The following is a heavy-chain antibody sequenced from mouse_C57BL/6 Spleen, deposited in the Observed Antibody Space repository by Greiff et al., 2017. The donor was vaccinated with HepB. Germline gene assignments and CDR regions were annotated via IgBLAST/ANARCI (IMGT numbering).Heavy chain of an antibody. CDR2: IDPSDSET. J-gene: IGHJ4*01. D-gene: IGHD2-1*01. Sequence: QVHVKQPGAELVRPGSSVKLSCKASGYTFTSYWMHWVKQRPIQGLEWIGNIDPSDSETHYNQKFKDKATLTVDKSPSTAYMQLSSLTSEDSAVYYCARSGYGNPYYYAMDYWGQGTSVTVSS. CDR1: GYTFTSYW. V-gene: IGHV1-52*01. CDR3: ARSGYGNPYYYAMDY.